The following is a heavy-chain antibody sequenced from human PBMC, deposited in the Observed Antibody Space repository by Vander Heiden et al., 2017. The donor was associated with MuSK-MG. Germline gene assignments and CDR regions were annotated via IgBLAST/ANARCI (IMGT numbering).Heavy chain of an antibody. D-gene: IGHD4-4*01. J-gene: IGHJ4*02. CDR3: ARDIGDYTNYVRY. V-gene: IGHV3-7*01. CDR2: IQQEGGEE. Sequence: EVRLVESGGGVVQPGGSLRLPWAASGFTFSRYWMTWVRPAPGKGPEWVANIQQEGGEEYYVDSVKGRFTISRDNARNSLFLQMSSLRVEDTAVYYCARDIGDYTNYVRYWGQGTLVTVSS. CDR1: GFTFSRYW.